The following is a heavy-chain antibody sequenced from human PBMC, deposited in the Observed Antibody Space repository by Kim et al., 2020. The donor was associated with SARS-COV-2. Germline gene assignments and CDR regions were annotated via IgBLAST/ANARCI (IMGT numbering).Heavy chain of an antibody. CDR1: GYTFTSYA. Sequence: ASVKVSCKASGYTFTSYAMNWVRQAPGQGLEWMGWINTNTGNPTYAQGFTGRFVFSLDTSVSTAYLQISSLKAEDTAVYYCARVTSTADYYYYGMDVWGQGTTVTVSS. CDR2: INTNTGNP. V-gene: IGHV7-4-1*02. D-gene: IGHD4-17*01. CDR3: ARVTSTADYYYYGMDV. J-gene: IGHJ6*02.